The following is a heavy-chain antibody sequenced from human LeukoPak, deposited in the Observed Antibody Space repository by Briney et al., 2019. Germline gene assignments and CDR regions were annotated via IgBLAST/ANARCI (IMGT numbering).Heavy chain of an antibody. V-gene: IGHV1-18*01. CDR2: ISAYNGNT. J-gene: IGHJ6*02. D-gene: IGHD3-9*01. CDR3: ARAAPRTSTIDYYYYYGMDV. CDR1: GYTFTSYG. Sequence: ASVKVSCKASGYTFTSYGISWVRQAPGQGLEWMGWISAYNGNTNYAQKLQGRVTMTTDTSTSTAYMELRSLRSDDTAVYYCARAAPRTSTIDYYYYYGMDVWGQGTTVTVSS.